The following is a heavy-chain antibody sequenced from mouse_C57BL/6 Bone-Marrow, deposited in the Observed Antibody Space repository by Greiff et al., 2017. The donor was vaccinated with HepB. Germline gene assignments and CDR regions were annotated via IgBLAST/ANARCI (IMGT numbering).Heavy chain of an antibody. CDR2: IYPSSGNT. CDR3: AYYGSQYYYAMDY. CDR1: GYTFTSYG. J-gene: IGHJ4*01. Sequence: QVHVKQSGAELARPGASVKLSCKASGYTFTSYGISWVKQRTGQGLEWIGEIYPSSGNTYYNEKFKGKATLTADKSSSTAYMELRSLTSEDSAVYFCAYYGSQYYYAMDYWGQGTSVTVSS. D-gene: IGHD1-1*01. V-gene: IGHV1-81*01.